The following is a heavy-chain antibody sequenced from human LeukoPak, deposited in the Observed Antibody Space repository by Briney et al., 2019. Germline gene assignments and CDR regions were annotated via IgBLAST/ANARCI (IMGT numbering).Heavy chain of an antibody. CDR1: GGTFSSYA. J-gene: IGHJ6*03. V-gene: IGHV1-69*05. CDR2: IIPIFGTA. D-gene: IGHD6-19*01. Sequence: GASVKVSCKASGGTFSSYAISWVRQAPRQGLEWMGGIIPIFGTANYAQKFQGRVTITTDESTSTAYMELSSLRSEDTAVYYCARTPISIAAADSYSSGWYVYYMDVWGKGTTVTVSS. CDR3: ARTPISIAAADSYSSGWYVYYMDV.